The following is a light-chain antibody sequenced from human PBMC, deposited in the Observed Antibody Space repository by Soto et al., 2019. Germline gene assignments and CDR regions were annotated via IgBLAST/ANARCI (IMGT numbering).Light chain of an antibody. V-gene: IGKV3-15*01. CDR3: QQYSNWPPIT. CDR1: PSVTNY. J-gene: IGKJ5*01. Sequence: EIVLTQSPATLSLSPGERATLSCRASPSVTNYLAWYQQKPGQPPRLLIHGASTRATNIPARFSGSGSGTDFTLTIRRLQSEDFAVYYCQQYSNWPPITFGQGTRLEIK. CDR2: GAS.